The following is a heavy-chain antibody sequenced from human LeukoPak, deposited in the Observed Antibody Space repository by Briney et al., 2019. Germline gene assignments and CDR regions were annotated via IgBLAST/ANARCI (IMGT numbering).Heavy chain of an antibody. J-gene: IGHJ4*02. Sequence: GGSLRLSCAASGFTFSSYGMHWVRQAPGKGLEWVAVIWYDGGNKYYADSVKGRFTISRDNSKNTLYLQMNSLRAEDTAVYYCAKDGYCGGDCYSYFDYWGQGTLVTVSS. D-gene: IGHD2-21*02. V-gene: IGHV3-33*06. CDR1: GFTFSSYG. CDR3: AKDGYCGGDCYSYFDY. CDR2: IWYDGGNK.